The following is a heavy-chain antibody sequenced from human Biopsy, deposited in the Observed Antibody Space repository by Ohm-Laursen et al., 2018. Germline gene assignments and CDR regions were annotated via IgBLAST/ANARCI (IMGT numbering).Heavy chain of an antibody. V-gene: IGHV4-59*01. D-gene: IGHD2-21*02. Sequence: PSETLSLTCTVSGGSISSYYWNWIRQPPGKGLEWIGYIYYSGTTDYSPSLKSRVTISIDKSKNQFFLKLSSVTAEDTAVYYCAGDDAVTVIRGLYYWGQGALVTVSS. CDR3: AGDDAVTVIRGLYY. CDR1: GGSISSYY. J-gene: IGHJ4*02. CDR2: IYYSGTT.